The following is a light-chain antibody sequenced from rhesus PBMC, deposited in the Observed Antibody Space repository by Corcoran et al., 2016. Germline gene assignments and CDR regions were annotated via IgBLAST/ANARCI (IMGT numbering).Light chain of an antibody. CDR2: AAT. V-gene: IGKV1-28*02. CDR1: QGISSY. Sequence: DIQMTQSPSSLSASVGDTVTITCRASQGISSYLNWFQQKPGKAPKLLIYAATPLPSGVPSRVSGSGSGTDFTLTIISLQPEDFATYYCQQYKSYPFTFGPGTKLDIK. CDR3: QQYKSYPFT. J-gene: IGKJ3*01.